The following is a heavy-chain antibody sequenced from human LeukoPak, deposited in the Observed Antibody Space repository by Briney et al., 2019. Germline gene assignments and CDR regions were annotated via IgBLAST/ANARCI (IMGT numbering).Heavy chain of an antibody. V-gene: IGHV1-2*02. J-gene: IGHJ5*02. Sequence: GASVKVSCKASGYTFTGYYMHWVRQAPGQGLEWMGWINPNSGGTNYAQKFQGRVTMTRDTSISTAYMELSRLRSDDTAVYYCARDRGNSRGGNRFDPWGQGTLVTVSS. CDR3: ARDRGNSRGGNRFDP. CDR2: INPNSGGT. D-gene: IGHD4-23*01. CDR1: GYTFTGYY.